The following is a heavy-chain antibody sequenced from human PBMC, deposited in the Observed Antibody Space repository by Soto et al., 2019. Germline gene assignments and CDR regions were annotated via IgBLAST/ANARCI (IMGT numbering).Heavy chain of an antibody. D-gene: IGHD1-26*01. V-gene: IGHV2-5*01. CDR1: GFSLNTSEVG. J-gene: IGHJ4*02. Sequence: SGPTLVNPTQTLTLTCTFSGFSLNTSEVGVGWIRQPPGKALEWLALIYWNDEKRYSPSLRSRLTITKDTSKNQVVLTLTNMDPVDTATYYCAHTNTVGNTPPFDYWARGTLVTVSS. CDR2: IYWNDEK. CDR3: AHTNTVGNTPPFDY.